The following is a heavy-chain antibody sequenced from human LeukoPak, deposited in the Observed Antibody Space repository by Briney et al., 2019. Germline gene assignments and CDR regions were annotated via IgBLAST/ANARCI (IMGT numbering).Heavy chain of an antibody. CDR2: INGDGSTT. J-gene: IGHJ4*02. CDR3: ARDPFGVGTQ. CDR1: GFTFSSYW. V-gene: IGHV3-74*01. D-gene: IGHD3-3*01. Sequence: GGSLRLSCAASGFTFSSYWMHWVRHAPGKGLVWVSRINGDGSTTIYADSVKGRFTVSRDNAKSTLYLQMNSLRAEDTAVYYCARDPFGVGTQWGQGTLVTVSP.